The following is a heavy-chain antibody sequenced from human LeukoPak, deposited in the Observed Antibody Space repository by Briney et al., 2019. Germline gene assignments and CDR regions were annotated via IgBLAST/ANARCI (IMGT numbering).Heavy chain of an antibody. Sequence: GESLKISCKGSGYSFTSYWIGWLRQMPGEGLEWMGIIYPGDSDTRYSPSFQGQVTISADKSISTAYLQWSSLKASDTAMYYCARLRLERIRHLDYWGQGTLVTVSS. J-gene: IGHJ4*02. V-gene: IGHV5-51*01. CDR2: IYPGDSDT. CDR3: ARLRLERIRHLDY. CDR1: GYSFTSYW. D-gene: IGHD2-15*01.